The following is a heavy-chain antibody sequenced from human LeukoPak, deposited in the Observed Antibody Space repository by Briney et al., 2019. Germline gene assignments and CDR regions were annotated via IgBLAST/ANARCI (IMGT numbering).Heavy chain of an antibody. J-gene: IGHJ6*02. CDR2: VDPEDGET. CDR1: GYTFTDNY. Sequence: ASVKISCKVSGYTFTDNYMHWVQQAPGKGLECMGLVDPEDGETIYAENFQGRITITADTSTDTAYMELTSLRSEDTALYYCATGTVVGRGYYAMDVWGQGTTVTVSS. V-gene: IGHV1-69-2*01. CDR3: ATGTVVGRGYYAMDV. D-gene: IGHD4-23*01.